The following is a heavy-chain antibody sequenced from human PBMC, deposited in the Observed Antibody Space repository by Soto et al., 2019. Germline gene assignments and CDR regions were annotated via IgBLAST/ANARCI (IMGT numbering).Heavy chain of an antibody. V-gene: IGHV4-31*03. D-gene: IGHD4-17*01. CDR1: GGSISSGGYY. CDR3: ARAGDDYGDYGNLDY. J-gene: IGHJ4*02. CDR2: IYYSGST. Sequence: QVQLQESGPGLVKPSQTLSLTYTVSGGSISSGGYYWSWIRQHPGKGLEWIGYIYYSGSTYYNPSLKSRVTISVDTSKNQFSLKLSSVTAADTAVYYCARAGDDYGDYGNLDYWGQGTLVTVSS.